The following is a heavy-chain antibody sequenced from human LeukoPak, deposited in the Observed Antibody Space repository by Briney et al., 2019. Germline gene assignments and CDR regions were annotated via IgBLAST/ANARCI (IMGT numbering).Heavy chain of an antibody. J-gene: IGHJ4*02. V-gene: IGHV3-48*01. CDR1: GFTFITYS. CDR2: ISSGSNTI. D-gene: IGHD1-26*01. Sequence: GGSLRLSCAASGFTFITYSMNWVRRAPGKGLEWISYISSGSNTIYYADSVKGRFTISRDNARNSLFLQMNSLGAEDTAVYYCARRVGATYYFDWWGQGTLVTVSS. CDR3: ARRVGATYYFDW.